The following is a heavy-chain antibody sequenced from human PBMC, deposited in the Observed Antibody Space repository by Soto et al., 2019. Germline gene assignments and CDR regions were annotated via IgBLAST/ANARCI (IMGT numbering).Heavy chain of an antibody. CDR2: ISWDGGST. J-gene: IGHJ6*02. D-gene: IGHD2-2*01. V-gene: IGHV3-43*01. CDR1: GFTFDDYT. CDR3: AKDGYCSSTSCPGNYYYYGMDV. Sequence: HPGGSLRLSCAASGFTFDDYTMHWVRQAPGKGLEWVSLISWDGGSTYYADSVKGRFTISRDNSKNSLYLQMNSLRTEDTALYYCAKDGYCSSTSCPGNYYYYGMDVWGQGTTVTVSS.